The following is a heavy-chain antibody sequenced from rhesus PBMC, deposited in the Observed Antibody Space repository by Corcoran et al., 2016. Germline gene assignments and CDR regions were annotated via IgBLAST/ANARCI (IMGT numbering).Heavy chain of an antibody. CDR3: ARSRGMSAINSLDV. CDR1: VGSISSRHW. V-gene: IGHV4-93*02. CDR2: IYGSGGST. D-gene: IGHD2-39*01. Sequence: QVQLQESGPVVVKPSETLSLTCAVSVGSISSRHWWCWIRPSPWTWLEWFGGIYGSGGSTEYNPSLKSRVTISIDTSKNQFSLKLSSVTAADTAVYYCARSRGMSAINSLDVWGRGVLVTVSS. J-gene: IGHJ5-2*02.